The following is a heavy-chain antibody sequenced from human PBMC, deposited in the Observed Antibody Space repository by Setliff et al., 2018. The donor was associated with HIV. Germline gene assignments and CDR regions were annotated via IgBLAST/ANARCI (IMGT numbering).Heavy chain of an antibody. CDR2: VYYTGST. Sequence: SETLSLTCSVSGGSIDSSDYYWGWIRQPPGKGLEWIGTVYYTGSTFYNPSLESRVTISVDTSKNQFSLKLRSVTATDTTVYYCARLTLGELSLFGPYWYFDLWGRGTLVTSPQ. J-gene: IGHJ2*01. CDR1: GGSIDSSDYY. CDR3: ARLTLGELSLFGPYWYFDL. V-gene: IGHV4-39*01. D-gene: IGHD3-16*02.